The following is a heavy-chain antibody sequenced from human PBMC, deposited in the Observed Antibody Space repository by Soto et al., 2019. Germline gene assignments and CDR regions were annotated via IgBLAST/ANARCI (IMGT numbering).Heavy chain of an antibody. J-gene: IGHJ6*03. CDR3: ARHLSWGSNWYYYMDV. CDR1: GFILSDCA. D-gene: IGHD7-27*01. Sequence: EVQLVESGGGLVQPGGSLRLSCATSGFILSDCAMNWVRQAPGKGLEWVSYISSSSSVIDYADSVKGRFTVSRDNARHSLYLQMNSLRAEDTAVYYCARHLSWGSNWYYYMDVWGKGTTVTVSS. CDR2: ISSSSSVI. V-gene: IGHV3-48*01.